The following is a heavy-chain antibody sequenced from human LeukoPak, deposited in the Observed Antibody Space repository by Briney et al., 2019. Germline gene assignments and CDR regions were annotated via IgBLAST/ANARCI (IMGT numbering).Heavy chain of an antibody. CDR3: ASAPELARYYYDSSGYRFDY. Sequence: PGGSLRLSXAASGFTFITYDMHWVRQAPGKGLEWVALIRYDGYNTNYADSVKGRFTISRDNSKNTLYLQMNSLSAEDTAVYYCASAPELARYYYDSSGYRFDYWGQGTLVTVSS. J-gene: IGHJ4*02. CDR1: GFTFITYD. D-gene: IGHD3-22*01. V-gene: IGHV3-30*02. CDR2: IRYDGYNT.